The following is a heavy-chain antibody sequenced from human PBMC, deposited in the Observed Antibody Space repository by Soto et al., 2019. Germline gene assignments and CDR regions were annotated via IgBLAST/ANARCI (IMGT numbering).Heavy chain of an antibody. Sequence: ASVKVSCKASGYTFTSYGISWVRQAPGQGLEWMGWISAYNGNTNYAQKLQGRVTMTTDTSTSTAYMELRSLRSDDTAAYYCARDGYCSSTSCYRDGWFDPWGQGTLVTVSP. V-gene: IGHV1-18*04. CDR1: GYTFTSYG. CDR3: ARDGYCSSTSCYRDGWFDP. CDR2: ISAYNGNT. D-gene: IGHD2-2*01. J-gene: IGHJ5*02.